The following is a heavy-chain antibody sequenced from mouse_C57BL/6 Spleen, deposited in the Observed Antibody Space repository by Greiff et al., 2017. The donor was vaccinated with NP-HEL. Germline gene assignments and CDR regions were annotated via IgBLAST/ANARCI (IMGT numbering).Heavy chain of an antibody. CDR2: ISDGGSYT. CDR1: GFTFSSYA. V-gene: IGHV5-4*01. J-gene: IGHJ3*01. CDR3: ARDDPHYYGSSYGFAY. D-gene: IGHD1-1*01. Sequence: EVMLVESGGGLVKPGGSLKLSCAASGFTFSSYAMSWVRQTPEKRLEWVATISDGGSYTYYPDNVKGRFTISRDNAKNNLYLQMSHLKSEDTAMYYCARDDPHYYGSSYGFAYWGQGTLVTVSA.